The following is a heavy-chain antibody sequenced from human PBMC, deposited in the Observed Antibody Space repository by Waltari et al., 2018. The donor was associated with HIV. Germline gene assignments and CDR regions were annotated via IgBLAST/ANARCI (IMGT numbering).Heavy chain of an antibody. D-gene: IGHD3-9*01. J-gene: IGHJ4*02. Sequence: EVQLVESGGGLVQPGGSLRLSCAASGFTFNNYWMHWVRQAPGKGLVWVSRLNSDGSGKRYADSVKGRFTISRDNAKNTLYLHMNSLRAEDTAVYYCAREPYDILTAYSRNFDYWGQGTLVTVSS. CDR2: LNSDGSGK. CDR1: GFTFNNYW. CDR3: AREPYDILTAYSRNFDY. V-gene: IGHV3-74*01.